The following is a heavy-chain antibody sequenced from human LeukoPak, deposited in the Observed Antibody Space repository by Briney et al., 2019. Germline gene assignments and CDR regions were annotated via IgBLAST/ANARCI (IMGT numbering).Heavy chain of an antibody. CDR2: IHYGGTT. J-gene: IGHJ4*02. Sequence: SETLSLTCTVSGGSISTSNYYWGWIRQPPGKGLEWIGSIHYGGTTYDNSSLKSRVTISVDTSKNQFSLKMSSVTAADMAVYYCVRLARGIAAATFDYWGQGTLVTVSS. CDR3: VRLARGIAAATFDY. CDR1: GGSISTSNYY. V-gene: IGHV4-39*01. D-gene: IGHD6-13*01.